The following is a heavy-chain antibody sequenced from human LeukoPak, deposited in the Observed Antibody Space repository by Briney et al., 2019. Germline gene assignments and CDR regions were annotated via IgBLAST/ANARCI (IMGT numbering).Heavy chain of an antibody. J-gene: IGHJ4*02. D-gene: IGHD3-10*01. CDR2: ISSSSSYI. Sequence: GGSLRLSCAASGFTFSSYSMNWVRQAPGKGLEWVSSISSSSSYIYYADSVKGRFTISRDNSKNTLYLQMSSLRAEDTAIYYCVKRTGSGTYYDYWGQGTLVTVSS. CDR1: GFTFSSYS. CDR3: VKRTGSGTYYDY. V-gene: IGHV3-21*01.